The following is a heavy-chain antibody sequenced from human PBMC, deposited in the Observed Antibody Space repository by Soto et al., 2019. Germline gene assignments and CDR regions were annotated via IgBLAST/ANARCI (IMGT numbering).Heavy chain of an antibody. Sequence: ASVKVSCKASGYSFTSYDINWVRQATGQGLEWMGWMNPNSGNTGYAQKFQDRVTMTRDTSVNTAYLELSSLRSEDTAVYYCARDYTSSYKYDGTNYEYFDFWGLGTLVTVSS. J-gene: IGHJ4*02. CDR3: ARDYTSSYKYDGTNYEYFDF. D-gene: IGHD3-22*01. CDR2: MNPNSGNT. CDR1: GYSFTSYD. V-gene: IGHV1-8*01.